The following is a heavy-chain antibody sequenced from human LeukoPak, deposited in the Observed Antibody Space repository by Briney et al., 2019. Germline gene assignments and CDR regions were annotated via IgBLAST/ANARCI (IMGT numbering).Heavy chain of an antibody. V-gene: IGHV4-39*01. D-gene: IGHD4-11*01. CDR2: IYYSGST. J-gene: IGHJ5*02. Sequence: SETLSLTCTVSGGSIRSSSYYWGWIRQPPGKGLEWIGSIYYSGSTYYNPSLKSRVTISVDTSKNQFSLKLSSVTAADTAVYHCARPDGYSNYYWFDPWGQGTLVTVSS. CDR3: ARPDGYSNYYWFDP. CDR1: GGSIRSSSYY.